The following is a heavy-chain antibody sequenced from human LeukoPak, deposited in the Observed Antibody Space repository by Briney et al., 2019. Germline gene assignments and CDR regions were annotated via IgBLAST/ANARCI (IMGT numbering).Heavy chain of an antibody. J-gene: IGHJ4*02. D-gene: IGHD3-22*01. CDR3: ARGDSSGYYDPTEFDY. CDR2: INHSGST. V-gene: IGHV4-34*01. Sequence: SETLSLTCAVYGGSFSGYYWSWIRQPPGKGLEWIGEINHSGSTNYNPSLKSRVTISVDTSKNQFSLKLSSVTAADTAVYYCARGDSSGYYDPTEFDYWGQGTLVTVPS. CDR1: GGSFSGYY.